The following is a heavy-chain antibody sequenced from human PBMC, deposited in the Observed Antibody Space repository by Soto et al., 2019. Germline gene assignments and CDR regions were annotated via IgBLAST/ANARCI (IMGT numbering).Heavy chain of an antibody. Sequence: GGSLRLSCAASGFTFSSYSMNWVRQAPGKGLEWVSSISSSSSYIYYADSVKGRFTISRDNAKNSLYLQMNSLRAEDTAVYYCARAKGSSWYEFYYYGMDVWGQGTTVTVSS. D-gene: IGHD6-13*01. V-gene: IGHV3-21*01. CDR1: GFTFSSYS. J-gene: IGHJ6*02. CDR2: ISSSSSYI. CDR3: ARAKGSSWYEFYYYGMDV.